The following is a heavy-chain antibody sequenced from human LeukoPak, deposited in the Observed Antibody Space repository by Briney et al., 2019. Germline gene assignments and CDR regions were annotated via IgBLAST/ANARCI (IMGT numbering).Heavy chain of an antibody. CDR2: IYYSGST. V-gene: IGHV4-59*12. Sequence: SETLSFTCTVSGGSISSYYWSWLRQPPGKALEWIGYIYYSGSTNYNPSLKSRVTISVDTSKNQFSLKLSSVTAADTAVYYCAREVRQQLVYFDYWGQGTLVTVSS. CDR3: AREVRQQLVYFDY. J-gene: IGHJ4*02. CDR1: GGSISSYY. D-gene: IGHD6-13*01.